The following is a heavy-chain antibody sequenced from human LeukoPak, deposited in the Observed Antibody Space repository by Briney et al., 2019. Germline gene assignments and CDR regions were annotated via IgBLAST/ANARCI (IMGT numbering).Heavy chain of an antibody. CDR3: ARVGRGDHTWGSYSCDH. CDR2: IAYSGST. J-gene: IGHJ4*02. Sequence: SETLSLTCTVSGDSISSNHWSWIRQPPGKGLEWIGYIAYSGSTSYNPSLKSRVTISVDTSKDQFSLKLSSVTAADTAVYYCARVGRGDHTWGSYSCDHWGQGTLVSVSS. D-gene: IGHD3-16*01. V-gene: IGHV4-59*01. CDR1: GDSISSNH.